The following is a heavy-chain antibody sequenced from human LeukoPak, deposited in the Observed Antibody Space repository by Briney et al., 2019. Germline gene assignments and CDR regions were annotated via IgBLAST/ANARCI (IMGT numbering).Heavy chain of an antibody. CDR2: ISGSGGST. V-gene: IGHV3-23*01. Sequence: GGSLRLSCAASGFTFSSYAMSWVRQAPGKGLEWVSAISGSGGSTYYADSVKGRFTISRDNSKNTLYLQMNSLRAEDTAVYYCAKGSTPPDYDFWSGRNGAFDIWGQGTMVTVSS. D-gene: IGHD3-3*01. CDR3: AKGSTPPDYDFWSGRNGAFDI. J-gene: IGHJ3*02. CDR1: GFTFSSYA.